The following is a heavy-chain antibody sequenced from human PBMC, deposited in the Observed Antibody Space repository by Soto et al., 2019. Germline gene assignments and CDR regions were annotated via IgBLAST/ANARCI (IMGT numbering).Heavy chain of an antibody. CDR3: ARLELLTEMATIQGFDY. CDR2: IIPLSGTA. V-gene: IGHV1-69*13. D-gene: IGHD5-12*01. CDR1: GYTFTVYY. Sequence: GASVKVSCKASGYTFTVYYMHWVRQAPGQGLEWMGGIIPLSGTANYAQKFQGRVIITADESTSTAYMELSSLRSEDTAVYYCARLELLTEMATIQGFDYWGQGTLVTVSS. J-gene: IGHJ4*02.